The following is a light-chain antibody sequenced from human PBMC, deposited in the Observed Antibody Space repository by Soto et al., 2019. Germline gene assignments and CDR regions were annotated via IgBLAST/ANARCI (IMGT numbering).Light chain of an antibody. V-gene: IGLV2-14*03. CDR3: CSYTSSSTPWV. Sequence: QSVLTXPASVSGSPGQSITISCTGTSSDVGGYSYVSWYQQHPGKAPKLIIYDVSDRPSGISSRFSASKSGNTASLTISGLQAEDEADYYCCSYTSSSTPWVFGTGTKVTVL. CDR1: SSDVGGYSY. CDR2: DVS. J-gene: IGLJ1*01.